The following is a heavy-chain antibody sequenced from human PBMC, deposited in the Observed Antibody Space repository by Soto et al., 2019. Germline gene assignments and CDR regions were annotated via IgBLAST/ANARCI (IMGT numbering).Heavy chain of an antibody. CDR2: MDPSDSYT. J-gene: IGHJ6*02. V-gene: IGHV5-10-1*01. CDR1: GYSFTSYW. CDR3: ASSPRGYCSSTSCRELGNYYGMDV. Sequence: GESLKISCKGSGYSFTSYWIGWLRQITGKGVYWMGRMDPSDSYTNYSPSFQGHVTISADKSISTAYLQWSSLKASDTAMYYCASSPRGYCSSTSCRELGNYYGMDVWGQGTTVTFAS. D-gene: IGHD2-2*01.